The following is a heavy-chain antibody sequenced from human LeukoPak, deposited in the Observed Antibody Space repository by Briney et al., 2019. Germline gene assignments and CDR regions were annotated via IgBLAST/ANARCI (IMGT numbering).Heavy chain of an antibody. CDR2: IKSKTDGGTT. CDR3: TTAPDIVVVPAATTYNWFDP. D-gene: IGHD2-2*01. V-gene: IGHV3-15*01. CDR1: GFTFSSAW. J-gene: IGHJ5*02. Sequence: PGGSLRLSCAASGFTFSSAWMSWVRQAPGKGLEWVGRIKSKTDGGTTDYAAPVKGRFTISRDDSKNTLYLQMNSLKTEDTAVYYCTTAPDIVVVPAATTYNWFDPWGQGTLVTVSS.